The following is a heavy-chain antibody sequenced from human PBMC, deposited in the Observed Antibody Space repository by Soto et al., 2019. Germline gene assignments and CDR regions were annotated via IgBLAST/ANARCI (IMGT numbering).Heavy chain of an antibody. Sequence: QVQLVQSGAEVKKPGASVKVSCKASGYTFTSYGISWVRQAPGQGLEWMGWLSAYNGNTNYAQKLQGRVTMTTDTSTSTDYMELRSLRSDDTAVYYCASDSVPGRIAAPYYYGMDVWGQGTTVTVSS. CDR1: GYTFTSYG. CDR2: LSAYNGNT. D-gene: IGHD6-13*01. CDR3: ASDSVPGRIAAPYYYGMDV. J-gene: IGHJ6*02. V-gene: IGHV1-18*01.